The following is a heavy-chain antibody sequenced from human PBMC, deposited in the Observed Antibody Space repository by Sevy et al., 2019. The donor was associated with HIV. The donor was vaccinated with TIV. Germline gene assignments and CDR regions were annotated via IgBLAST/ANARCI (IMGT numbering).Heavy chain of an antibody. J-gene: IGHJ4*02. D-gene: IGHD3-3*01. CDR3: ARDFTIFGVVSGIDY. CDR2: ISDDSRYI. CDR1: GFTFRSYS. Sequence: GGSLRLSCAASGFTFRSYSMNWVRQAPGMGLEWLSSISDDSRYIYYSDSVKGRFTISRANAKSSLYLQMNSLRVEDTAIYYCARDFTIFGVVSGIDYWGQGNLVTVSS. V-gene: IGHV3-21*01.